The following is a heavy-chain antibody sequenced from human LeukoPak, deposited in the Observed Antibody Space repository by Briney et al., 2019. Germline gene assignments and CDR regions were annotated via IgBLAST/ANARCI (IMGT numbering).Heavy chain of an antibody. CDR2: IYYSGST. CDR3: AREDSKVIAAAGTRFDY. Sequence: SETLSLTCTVSGGSISSSSYYWGWIRQPPGKGLEWIGSIYYSGSTYYNPSLKSRVTISVDTSKNQFSLKLSSVTAADTAVYYCAREDSKVIAAAGTRFDYWGQGTLVTVSS. CDR1: GGSISSSSYY. V-gene: IGHV4-39*02. D-gene: IGHD6-13*01. J-gene: IGHJ4*02.